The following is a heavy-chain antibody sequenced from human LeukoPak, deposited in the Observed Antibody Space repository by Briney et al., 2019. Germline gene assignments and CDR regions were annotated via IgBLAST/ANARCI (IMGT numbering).Heavy chain of an antibody. V-gene: IGHV3-23*01. J-gene: IGHJ4*02. Sequence: PPGGSLRLSCAASGFTFSSYAMSWVRQAPGKGLEWVSAISGSGGSTYYADSVKGRFTISRDNSKNTLYLQMNSLRAEDTAVYYCAKGLTLSSWLYFDYWGQGTLVTVSS. CDR1: GFTFSSYA. D-gene: IGHD6-13*01. CDR2: ISGSGGST. CDR3: AKGLTLSSWLYFDY.